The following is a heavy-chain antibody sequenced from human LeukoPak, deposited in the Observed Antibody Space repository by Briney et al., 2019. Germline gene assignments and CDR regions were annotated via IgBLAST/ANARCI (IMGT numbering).Heavy chain of an antibody. CDR2: INHSGST. CDR1: GGSFSGYY. Sequence: SETLSLTCAVYGGSFSGYYWSWIRQPPGKGLEWIGEINHSGSTNYNPSLKSRVTISVDTSKNQFSLKLSSVTAADTAVYYCARLADDAFDIWGQGTMVTVSS. J-gene: IGHJ3*02. V-gene: IGHV4-34*01. CDR3: ARLADDAFDI.